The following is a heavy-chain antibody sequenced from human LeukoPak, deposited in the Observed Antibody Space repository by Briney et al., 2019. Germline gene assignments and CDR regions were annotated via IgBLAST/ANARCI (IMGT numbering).Heavy chain of an antibody. CDR2: IYYSGST. J-gene: IGHJ4*02. CDR3: ARYPYSFKGFDY. CDR1: GGSISSGGYY. Sequence: SETLSLTCTVSGGSISSGGYYWSWIRQHPGKGLEWIGYIYYSGSTYYNPSLKSRVTISVDTSKNQFSLKLSSVTAADTAVYYCARYPYSFKGFDYWGQGTLVTVSS. V-gene: IGHV4-31*03. D-gene: IGHD2-15*01.